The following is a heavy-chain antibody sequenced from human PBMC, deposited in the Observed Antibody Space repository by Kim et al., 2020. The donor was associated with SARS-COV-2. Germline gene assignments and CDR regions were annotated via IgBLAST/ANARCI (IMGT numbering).Heavy chain of an antibody. CDR1: GFTFSSSA. J-gene: IGHJ4*02. CDR3: AKHSGREWLVLS. CDR2: ISGSDDTT. Sequence: GGSLRLSCEASGFTFSSSAMSWVRQAPGKGLEWVSSISGSDDTTYYVDSVKGRFTISRDNSKNRFYLQMSSLRADDTAVYYCAKHSGREWLVLSWGQGTLVTVSS. V-gene: IGHV3-23*01. D-gene: IGHD3-3*01.